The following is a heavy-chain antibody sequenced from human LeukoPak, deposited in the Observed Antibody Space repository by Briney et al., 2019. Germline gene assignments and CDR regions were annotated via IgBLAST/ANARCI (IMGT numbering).Heavy chain of an antibody. CDR2: IRSKAYGGTT. Sequence: GGSLRLFCTASGFTFGDYAMSWVRQAPGKGLEWVGFIRSKAYGGTTEYAASVRGRFTISRDDSKSIAYLQMNSLQTDDTAMYYCTRGGLWDVTGYWGQGTLVTVSS. CDR1: GFTFGDYA. CDR3: TRGGLWDVTGY. J-gene: IGHJ4*02. V-gene: IGHV3-49*04. D-gene: IGHD5-18*01.